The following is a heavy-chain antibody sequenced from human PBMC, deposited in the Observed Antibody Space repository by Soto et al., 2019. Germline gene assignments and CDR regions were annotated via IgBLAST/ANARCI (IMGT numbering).Heavy chain of an antibody. J-gene: IGHJ3*02. D-gene: IGHD3-16*01. CDR2: INPYNGNT. V-gene: IGHV1-18*04. CDR1: GYTFTNHG. CDR3: ARDRVAGIWGDAFDI. Sequence: QVQLVQSGAEVKKPGASVKVSCKTSGYTFTNHGINWVRQAPGQGLEWMGWINPYNGNTNYAQKLQGRVTLTTDTSTSIAYTDLRSLTSDDTAVYYCARDRVAGIWGDAFDIWGQGTMVTVSS.